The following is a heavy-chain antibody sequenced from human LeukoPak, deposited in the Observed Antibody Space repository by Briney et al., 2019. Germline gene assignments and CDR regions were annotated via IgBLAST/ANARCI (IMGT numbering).Heavy chain of an antibody. V-gene: IGHV3-74*01. J-gene: IGHJ5*02. CDR2: INSDGSTT. Sequence: GGSLRLSCAASGFTFSNYWMFWVRQAPGEGLQWVSHINSDGSTTDYVDSVKGRFTISRDNAQNTLFLQMNSLRAEDTAVYYCTRNLRLTCDQWGQGTLVTVSS. D-gene: IGHD6-25*01. CDR3: TRNLRLTCDQ. CDR1: GFTFSNYW.